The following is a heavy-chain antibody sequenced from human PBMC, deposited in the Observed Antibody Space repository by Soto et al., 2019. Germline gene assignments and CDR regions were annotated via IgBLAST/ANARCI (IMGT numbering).Heavy chain of an antibody. J-gene: IGHJ4*02. CDR2: INAGNGNT. CDR3: ARAVAVAADFDY. D-gene: IGHD6-19*01. V-gene: IGHV1-3*01. Sequence: ASVKVSCKASGYTFTGYAMHWVRQAPGQRLEWMGWINAGNGNTKYSQKFQGRVTITRDTSASTAYMELSSLRSEDTAVHYCARAVAVAADFDYWGQGTLVTVSS. CDR1: GYTFTGYA.